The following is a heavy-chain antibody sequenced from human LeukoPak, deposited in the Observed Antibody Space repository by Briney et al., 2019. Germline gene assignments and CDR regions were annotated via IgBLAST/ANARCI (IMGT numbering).Heavy chain of an antibody. CDR2: INHSGST. V-gene: IGHV4-34*01. Sequence: SETLSLTCAVYGGSFSGYYWSWIRQPPGKGLEWIGEINHSGSTNYNPSLMSRVTISVDTSKNQFSLKLSSVTAADTAVYYCARRGYSYGYVWGQGTLVTVSS. J-gene: IGHJ4*02. CDR1: GGSFSGYY. D-gene: IGHD5-18*01. CDR3: ARRGYSYGYV.